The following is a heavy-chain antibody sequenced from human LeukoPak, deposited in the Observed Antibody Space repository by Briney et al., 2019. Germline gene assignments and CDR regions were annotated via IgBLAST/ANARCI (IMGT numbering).Heavy chain of an antibody. J-gene: IGHJ4*02. CDR2: IYSGGST. D-gene: IGHD3-9*01. Sequence: GGSLRLSCAASGFTVSSNYMSWVRQAPGKGLEWVSVIYSGGSTYYADSVKGRFTISRDNAKNSLYLQMNSLRAEDTAVYYCARGDWYSFDYWGQGALVTVSS. CDR1: GFTVSSNY. V-gene: IGHV3-53*01. CDR3: ARGDWYSFDY.